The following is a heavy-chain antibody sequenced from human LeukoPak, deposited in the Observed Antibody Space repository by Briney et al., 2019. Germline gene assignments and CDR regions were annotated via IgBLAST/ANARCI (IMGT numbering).Heavy chain of an antibody. J-gene: IGHJ6*02. Sequence: GGSLRLSCTVSGFTFSSYSMNWVRQAPGKGLEWVSYINGMSRTIFYADSVKGRFTVSRDNAKNSLYLQMNSLRDEDMAVYYCVKLTHKWNVDSGMDVWGQGTTVTVSS. CDR2: INGMSRTI. V-gene: IGHV3-48*02. D-gene: IGHD1-1*01. CDR1: GFTFSSYS. CDR3: VKLTHKWNVDSGMDV.